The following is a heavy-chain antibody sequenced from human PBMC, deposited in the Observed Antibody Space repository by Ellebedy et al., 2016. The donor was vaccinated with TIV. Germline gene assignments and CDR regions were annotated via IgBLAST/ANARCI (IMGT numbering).Heavy chain of an antibody. Sequence: GESLKISCAASGFTFSSYAMTWVRQAPGKGLEWVSAITYSGGSTYYADSVKGRFTLSRDNSKNTLYLQGNSLRAEDTAIYFCAKHPAVGSYYYMDVWGKGTTVTVSS. CDR1: GFTFSSYA. J-gene: IGHJ6*03. V-gene: IGHV3-23*01. D-gene: IGHD3-10*01. CDR2: ITYSGGST. CDR3: AKHPAVGSYYYMDV.